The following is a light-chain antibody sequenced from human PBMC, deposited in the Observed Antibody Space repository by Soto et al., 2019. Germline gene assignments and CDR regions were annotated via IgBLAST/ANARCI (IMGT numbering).Light chain of an antibody. J-gene: IGLJ1*01. CDR3: SSYTRTSTL. CDR1: ISDVGGYKY. V-gene: IGLV2-14*01. CDR2: DVT. Sequence: QSVLTQPASVSGSPGQSITISCTGTISDVGGYKYVSWYQLHPGTAPKLVIYDVTNRPSGVSNRFSGSKSGNTASLTISGLQAEDEADYFCSSYTRTSTLFGTGTKLTVL.